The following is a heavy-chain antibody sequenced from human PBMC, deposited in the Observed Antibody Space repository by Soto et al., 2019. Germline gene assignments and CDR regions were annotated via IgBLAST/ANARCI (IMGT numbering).Heavy chain of an antibody. V-gene: IGHV1-3*05. Sequence: QVQLVQSGAEEKKPGASVKVSCKASGYTFTSYAMHWVRQAPGQRLEWMGWINAGNGNTKYSQKFQGRVTITRDTXVRTAYMELSSLRDEETAVYYCARDLSYYSSGSYDYWGQGTLVTVSS. D-gene: IGHD3-22*01. CDR1: GYTFTSYA. J-gene: IGHJ4*02. CDR2: INAGNGNT. CDR3: ARDLSYYSSGSYDY.